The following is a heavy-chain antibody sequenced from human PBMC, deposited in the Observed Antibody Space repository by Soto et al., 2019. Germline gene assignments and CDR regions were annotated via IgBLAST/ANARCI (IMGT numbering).Heavy chain of an antibody. CDR1: GFTFNTYG. D-gene: IGHD1-7*01. CDR3: SKRNYPQSD. J-gene: IGHJ4*02. CDR2: ISNDGSNK. V-gene: IGHV3-30*18. Sequence: QVQLVESGGGVVQPGKSLRLSCAASGFTFNTYGMHWVRQAPGKGPEWVAVISNDGSNKYYADSVKGRFTISRDNSKNSLDLQMNQLGTEDTAVYYRSKRNYPQSDWGQGTLVTVSS.